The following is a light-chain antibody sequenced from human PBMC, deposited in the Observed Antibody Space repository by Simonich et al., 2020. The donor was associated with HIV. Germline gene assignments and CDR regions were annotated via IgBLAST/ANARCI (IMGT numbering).Light chain of an antibody. CDR1: QSVSSN. CDR2: DAS. Sequence: IVMTQSPATLSVSPGERATLSCRASQSVSSNLAWYQQKPGQAPRLLIFDASTRATGVPAKFSGSGSGTEFTLTISSLQPEDFATYYCQQYNRYWTFGQGTKVEIK. J-gene: IGKJ1*01. V-gene: IGKV3-15*01. CDR3: QQYNRYWT.